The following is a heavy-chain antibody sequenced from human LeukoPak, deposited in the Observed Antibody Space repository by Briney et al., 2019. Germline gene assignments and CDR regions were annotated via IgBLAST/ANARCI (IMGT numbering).Heavy chain of an antibody. D-gene: IGHD4-17*01. V-gene: IGHV1-2*02. CDR3: VRALSTVATWLYL. CDR1: GYTFTGFC. Sequence: GASVKVSCKASGYTFTGFCIHWVRQAPGQGLEWMGWLNPNSGGTNYAQNFQGRVTMTRDTSISTGYMELSRLRSDDTAVYYCVRALSTVATWLYLWGRGTLVTVSS. CDR2: LNPNSGGT. J-gene: IGHJ2*01.